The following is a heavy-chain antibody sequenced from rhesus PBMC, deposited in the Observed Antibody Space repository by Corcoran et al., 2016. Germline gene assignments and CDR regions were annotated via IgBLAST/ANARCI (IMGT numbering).Heavy chain of an antibody. V-gene: IGHV4-93*01. J-gene: IGHJ4*01. Sequence: QVQLQQPSPGLAKPSETLSRTCAAPGGSISSSNWWSWIRQSPGKGLEWIGGIYGSGGSTEYNPSLESRVTISKDTSRNQFSLKLNSVSTADTTVYYCARDWYGGSWSPYYFDYWGQGVLVTVSS. CDR3: ARDWYGGSWSPYYFDY. CDR2: IYGSGGST. CDR1: GGSISSSNW. D-gene: IGHD6-25*01.